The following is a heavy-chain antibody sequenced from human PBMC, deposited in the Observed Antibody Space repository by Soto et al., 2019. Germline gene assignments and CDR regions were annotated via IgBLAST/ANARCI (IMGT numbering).Heavy chain of an antibody. CDR1: GFTFSNYA. CDR3: AKDFICRNRIYDPFDI. Sequence: GGSLRLSCAASGFTFSNYAMSWVRQAPGKGLEWVSVIGGDGGGTYYADSVKGRFTVSRDNSKNTLYLQMDSLRADDTAVYYCAKDFICRNRIYDPFDIWGQGTMVIVSS. J-gene: IGHJ3*02. V-gene: IGHV3-23*01. D-gene: IGHD3-3*02. CDR2: IGGDGGGT.